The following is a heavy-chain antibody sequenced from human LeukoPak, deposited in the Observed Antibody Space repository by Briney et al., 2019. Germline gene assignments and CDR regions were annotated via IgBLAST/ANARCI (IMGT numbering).Heavy chain of an antibody. J-gene: IGHJ4*02. CDR1: GFTRGGYW. V-gene: IGHV3-7*01. CDR2: IKQDGSEK. D-gene: IGHD6-19*01. CDR3: ARIRRGWSQNWDY. Sequence: GGSLRLSCAASGFTRGGYWMSWVRQAPGKGLEWVANIKQDGSEKYYADSVKGRFTISRDNAKNSLYLQMNSLRAEDTAVYYCARIRRGWSQNWDYWGQGTLVTVSS.